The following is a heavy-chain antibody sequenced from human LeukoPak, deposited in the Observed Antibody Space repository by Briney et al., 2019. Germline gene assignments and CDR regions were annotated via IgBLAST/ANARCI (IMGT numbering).Heavy chain of an antibody. CDR1: GGSISRYY. Sequence: NPSETLSLNCTVSGGSISRYYWSWTRQPPGKGLEWIGHIYYSGSTNHNPSLRSRVTISVDTSKNQFSLKLSSVTAADTAVYYCARGKYQLDYWGQGTLVTVSS. CDR3: ARGKYQLDY. J-gene: IGHJ4*02. V-gene: IGHV4-59*08. CDR2: IYYSGST. D-gene: IGHD2-2*01.